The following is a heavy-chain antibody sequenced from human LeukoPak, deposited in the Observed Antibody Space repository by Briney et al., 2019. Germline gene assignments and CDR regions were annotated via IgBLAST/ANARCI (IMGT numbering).Heavy chain of an antibody. CDR1: GFSFSIYT. V-gene: IGHV3-48*01. J-gene: IGHJ4*02. D-gene: IGHD5-12*01. CDR2: ISSSSSTI. CDR3: ARESGYKGLGFDY. Sequence: GGSLRLSCAASGFSFSIYTMNWVRQAPGKGLEGVSYISSSSSTIYYADSVKGRFTISRDNAKDSLFLQMNSLRAEDTAVYYCARESGYKGLGFDYWGQGTLVTVSS.